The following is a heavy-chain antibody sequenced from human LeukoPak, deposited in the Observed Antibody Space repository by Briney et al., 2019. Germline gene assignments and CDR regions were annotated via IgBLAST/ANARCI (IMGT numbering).Heavy chain of an antibody. J-gene: IGHJ4*02. CDR1: GDSVSSNSVA. CDR2: KYYRSKWKS. V-gene: IGHV6-1*01. D-gene: IGHD2-2*01. Sequence: SQTFSLTCAISGDSVSSNSVAWNWLRQSPSRGLEWLGRKYYRSKWKSDYAVSVKSRITINPDTSKNQFSPQLNSVTPEDTAVYYCTRATSHVFDFWGQGTLVTVSS. CDR3: TRATSHVFDF.